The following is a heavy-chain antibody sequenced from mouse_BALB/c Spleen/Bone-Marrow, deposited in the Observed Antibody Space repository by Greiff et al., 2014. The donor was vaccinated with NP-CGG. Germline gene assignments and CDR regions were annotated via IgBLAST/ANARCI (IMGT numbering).Heavy chain of an antibody. CDR2: IDPANGNT. V-gene: IGHV14-3*02. D-gene: IGHD2-2*01. J-gene: IGHJ4*01. CDR1: GFNIKDTY. CDR3: AGGWLPSYAMDY. Sequence: EVQLQQSGAELVKPGTSVELPCTASGFNIKDTYMHWVKQRPEQGLEWIGRIDPANGNTKYDPKFQGKATITADTSSNTAYLQLSGLTSEDTAVYYCAGGWLPSYAMDYWGQGTSVTVSS.